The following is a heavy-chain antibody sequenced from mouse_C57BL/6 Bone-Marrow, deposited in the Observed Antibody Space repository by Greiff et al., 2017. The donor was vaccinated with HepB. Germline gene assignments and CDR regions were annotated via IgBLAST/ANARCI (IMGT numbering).Heavy chain of an antibody. V-gene: IGHV7-3*01. J-gene: IGHJ1*03. CDR3: ARPSRYYYGKDWYFDV. Sequence: EVKLVESGGGLVQPGGSLSLSCAASGFTFTDYYMSWVRQPPGKALEWLGFIRNKANGYTTEYSASVKGRFTISRDNSQSILYLQMNALRAEDSATYYCARPSRYYYGKDWYFDVWGTGTTVTVSS. D-gene: IGHD1-1*01. CDR1: GFTFTDYY. CDR2: IRNKANGYTT.